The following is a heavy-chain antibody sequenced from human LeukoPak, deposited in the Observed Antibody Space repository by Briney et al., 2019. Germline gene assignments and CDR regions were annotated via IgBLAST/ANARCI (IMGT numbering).Heavy chain of an antibody. D-gene: IGHD6-6*01. J-gene: IGHJ4*02. CDR1: GFTFSSYA. Sequence: GGSLRLSCAASGFTFSSYAMSWVRQAPGKGLEWVSAISGSGGSTYYADPVKGRFTISRDNAKNSLYLQMNSLRAEDTALYYCARLRGVIAARPSEHYYFDYWGQGTLVTVSS. CDR2: ISGSGGST. CDR3: ARLRGVIAARPSEHYYFDY. V-gene: IGHV3-23*01.